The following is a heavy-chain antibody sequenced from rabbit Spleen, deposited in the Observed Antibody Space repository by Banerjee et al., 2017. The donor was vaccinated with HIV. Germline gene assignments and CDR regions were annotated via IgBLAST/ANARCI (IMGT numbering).Heavy chain of an antibody. CDR1: GFSFSSSYW. CDR3: ARDLRSGGANNFGVGLDL. V-gene: IGHV1S45*01. CDR2: IYTGSSGST. Sequence: QEQLVESGGGLVQPGASLTLTCTASGFSFSSSYWICWVRQAPGKGLEWIACIYTGSSGSTYYASWAKGRFTISKTSSTTVTLQMTSLTAADTATYFCARDLRSGGANNFGVGLDLWGPGTLVTVS. J-gene: IGHJ4*01. D-gene: IGHD5-1*01.